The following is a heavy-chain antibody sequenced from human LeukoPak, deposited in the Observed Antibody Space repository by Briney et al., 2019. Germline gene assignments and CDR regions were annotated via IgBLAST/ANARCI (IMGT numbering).Heavy chain of an antibody. J-gene: IGHJ5*02. V-gene: IGHV1-69*13. CDR3: ARVLDYYDSSASPEFDP. CDR1: GGTFSSYA. Sequence: GASVKVSCKASGGTFSSYAISWVRQAPGQGLEWMGGIIPIFGTANYAQKFQGRVTITADESTSTAYMELSSLRSEDTAVYYCARVLDYYDSSASPEFDPWGQGTLVTVSS. D-gene: IGHD3-22*01. CDR2: IIPIFGTA.